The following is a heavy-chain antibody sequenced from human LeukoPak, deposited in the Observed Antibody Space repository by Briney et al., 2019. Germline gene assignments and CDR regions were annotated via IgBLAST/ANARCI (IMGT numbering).Heavy chain of an antibody. Sequence: GGSLRLSCAASGFTFSSYAMSWVRPAPGKGLEWVSAISGSGGSTYYADSVKGRFTISRDNSKNTLYLQMNSLRAEDTAVYYCAKSRVDPSGLKAYYFDYWGQGTLVTVSS. CDR1: GFTFSSYA. J-gene: IGHJ4*02. CDR3: AKSRVDPSGLKAYYFDY. D-gene: IGHD3-3*01. V-gene: IGHV3-23*01. CDR2: ISGSGGST.